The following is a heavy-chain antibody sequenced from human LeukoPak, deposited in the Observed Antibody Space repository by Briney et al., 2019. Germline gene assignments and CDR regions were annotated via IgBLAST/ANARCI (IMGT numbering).Heavy chain of an antibody. D-gene: IGHD3-16*01. Sequence: GGSLRDSCAASGFTFSSYWMHWVRQAPGQGLVWVSRIHSDGYSTTYADSVKGRFIISRDNAKNTLYLQMNSLRAEDTAVYYCAREWGAAFDYWGQGTLVTVSS. V-gene: IGHV3-74*01. CDR2: IHSDGYST. CDR1: GFTFSSYW. CDR3: AREWGAAFDY. J-gene: IGHJ4*02.